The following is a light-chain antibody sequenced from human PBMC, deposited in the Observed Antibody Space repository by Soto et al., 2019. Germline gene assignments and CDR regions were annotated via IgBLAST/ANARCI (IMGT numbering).Light chain of an antibody. Sequence: DIVMTQSPDSLAVSLGERATINCKSSQSVLYSSDNKNNLAWYQQKPGHPPKVLIYWASTRESGVPDRFSGSGSGTDFTLTISSLKAEDVAVYYCQQYHSAPWTFGQGTKVEIK. V-gene: IGKV4-1*01. CDR3: QQYHSAPWT. J-gene: IGKJ1*01. CDR1: QSVLYSSDNKNN. CDR2: WAS.